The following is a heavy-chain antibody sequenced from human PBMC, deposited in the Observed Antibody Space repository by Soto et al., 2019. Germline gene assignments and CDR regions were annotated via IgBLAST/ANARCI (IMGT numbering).Heavy chain of an antibody. Sequence: GGSLRLSCAASGFTFSSYWMSWVRQAPGKGLEWVANIKQDGSEKYYVDSVKGRFTISRDNAKNSLYLQMNSLRAEDTAVYYCARDAEITDYDILTGYYPTYYYYMDVWGKGTTVTVSS. CDR2: IKQDGSEK. CDR3: ARDAEITDYDILTGYYPTYYYYMDV. J-gene: IGHJ6*03. V-gene: IGHV3-7*01. CDR1: GFTFSSYW. D-gene: IGHD3-9*01.